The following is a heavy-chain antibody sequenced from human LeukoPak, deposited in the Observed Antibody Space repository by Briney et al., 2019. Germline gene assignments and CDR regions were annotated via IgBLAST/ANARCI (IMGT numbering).Heavy chain of an antibody. J-gene: IGHJ6*03. V-gene: IGHV3-7*01. Sequence: GGSLRLSCAASGFTFSSYWMSWVRQAPGKGLEWVANIKQDGSEKYYVDSVKGRFTISRDNAKNSLYLQMNSLRAEDTVVYYCARDRSTSCCHYYYYYMDVWGKGTTVTVSS. CDR3: ARDRSTSCCHYYYYYMDV. CDR1: GFTFSSYW. CDR2: IKQDGSEK. D-gene: IGHD2-2*01.